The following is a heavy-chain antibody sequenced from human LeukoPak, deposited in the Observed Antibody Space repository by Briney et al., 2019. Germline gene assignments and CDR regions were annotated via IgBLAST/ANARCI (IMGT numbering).Heavy chain of an antibody. CDR2: IHYSGTT. J-gene: IGHJ4*02. V-gene: IGHV4-59*08. CDR1: GGSISSYF. D-gene: IGHD6-19*01. CDR3: ARRSRSGWNYDY. Sequence: SETLSLTCTVSGGSISSYFWSWIRQPPGKGLEWIGYIHYSGTTNYNPSLKSRVTISVDTSKNQFSLKLSSVTAADAAVYYCARRSRSGWNYDYWGQGTLVTVSP.